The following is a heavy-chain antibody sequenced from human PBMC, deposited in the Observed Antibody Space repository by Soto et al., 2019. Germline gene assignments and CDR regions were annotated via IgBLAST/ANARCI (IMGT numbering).Heavy chain of an antibody. CDR3: AKDLDVVMVLSATRGLDV. D-gene: IGHD2-15*01. CDR1: GFTFSNFG. Sequence: VQLVESGGGMIQPGKSLRLSCVASGFTFSNFGMHWVRQAPGKGLEWVAGISYDGRSEYYVDSVRGRFILSRDNSKNTLSLQMISLRPEDTGVYYCAKDLDVVMVLSATRGLDVWGQGTTVTVSS. V-gene: IGHV3-30*18. J-gene: IGHJ6*02. CDR2: ISYDGRSE.